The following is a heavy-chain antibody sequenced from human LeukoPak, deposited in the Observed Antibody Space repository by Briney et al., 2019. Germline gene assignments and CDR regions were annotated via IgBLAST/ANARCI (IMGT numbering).Heavy chain of an antibody. D-gene: IGHD5-24*01. CDR1: RGSISSYY. CDR2: IYYSGST. J-gene: IGHJ4*02. V-gene: IGHV4-59*01. CDR3: ARVPEMATGYYFDY. Sequence: SETLSLTCTVSRGSISSYYWSWIRQPPGKGLEWIGYIYYSGSTNYNPSLKSRVTISVDTSKNQFSLKLSSVTAADTAVYYCARVPEMATGYYFDYWGQGTLVTVSS.